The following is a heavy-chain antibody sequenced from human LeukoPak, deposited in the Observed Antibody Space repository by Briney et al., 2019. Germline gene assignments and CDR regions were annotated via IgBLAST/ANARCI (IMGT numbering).Heavy chain of an antibody. CDR3: AELGITMIGGV. V-gene: IGHV3-21*01. Sequence: GGSLRLSCAASGFTFSSYSMNWVRQAPGKGLEWVSSISSSSSYIYYADSVKGRFTISRDNAKNSLYLQMNSLRAEGTAVYYCAELGITMIGGVWGKGTTVTISS. J-gene: IGHJ6*04. CDR2: ISSSSSYI. CDR1: GFTFSSYS. D-gene: IGHD3-10*02.